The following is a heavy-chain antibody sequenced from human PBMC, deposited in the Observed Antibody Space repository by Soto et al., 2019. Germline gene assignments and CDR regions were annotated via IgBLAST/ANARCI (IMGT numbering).Heavy chain of an antibody. CDR1: GFTFSDAW. Sequence: PGGSLRLSCAAPGFTFSDAWMSWVRQAPGKGLEWVGRIKSKTDGGTRDYAAPVKGRVTISRDDSKNTLYLQMNSLKTEDTAVYYCTCLHYDILTGSKWHYFDYWGQGTLVTVSS. CDR3: TCLHYDILTGSKWHYFDY. CDR2: IKSKTDGGTR. D-gene: IGHD3-9*01. J-gene: IGHJ4*02. V-gene: IGHV3-15*01.